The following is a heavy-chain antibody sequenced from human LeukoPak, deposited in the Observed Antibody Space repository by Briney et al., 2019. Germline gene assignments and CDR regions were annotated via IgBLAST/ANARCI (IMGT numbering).Heavy chain of an antibody. CDR2: IHYSGST. V-gene: IGHV4-59*01. CDR1: GGSISTYY. D-gene: IGHD1-26*01. CDR3: AKFGGSLAFLDY. J-gene: IGHJ4*02. Sequence: SETLSLTCTVSGGSISTYYWSWIRQPPGKGLEWIAYIHYSGSTNYNPSLKSRVTISVDTSKKHLSLKLSSVTAADTAVYYCAKFGGSLAFLDYWGQQTLVTVSS.